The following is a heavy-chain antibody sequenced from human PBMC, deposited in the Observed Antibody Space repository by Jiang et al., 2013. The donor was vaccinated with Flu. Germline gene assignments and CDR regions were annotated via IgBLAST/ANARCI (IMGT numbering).Heavy chain of an antibody. CDR1: GYTFTELS. V-gene: IGHV1-24*01. J-gene: IGHJ5*02. D-gene: IGHD6-19*01. CDR2: FDPEDGET. Sequence: SGAEVKKPGASVKVSCKASGYTFTELSMHWVRQAPGKGLEWMGGFDPEDGETIYAQKFQGRVTMTTDTSTSTAYMELRSLRSDDTAVYYCARLAVADLNWFDPWG. CDR3: ARLAVADLNWFDP.